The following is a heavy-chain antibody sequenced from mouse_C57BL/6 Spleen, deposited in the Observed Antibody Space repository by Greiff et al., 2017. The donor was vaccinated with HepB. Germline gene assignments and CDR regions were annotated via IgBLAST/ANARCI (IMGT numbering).Heavy chain of an antibody. V-gene: IGHV1-64*01. Sequence: QVQLQQPGAELVKPGASVKLSCKASGYTFTSYWMHWVKQRPGQGLEWIGMIHPNSGSTNYNEKFKSKATLTVDKSSSTAYMQLSSLTSEDSAVYYCAPSYYSNYGLFDYWGQGTTLTVSS. J-gene: IGHJ2*01. CDR3: APSYYSNYGLFDY. CDR2: IHPNSGST. D-gene: IGHD2-5*01. CDR1: GYTFTSYW.